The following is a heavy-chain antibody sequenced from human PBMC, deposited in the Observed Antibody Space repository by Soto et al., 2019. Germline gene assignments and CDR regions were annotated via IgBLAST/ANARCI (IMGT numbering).Heavy chain of an antibody. Sequence: QVQLVESGGGVVQPGRSLRLSCAASGVTFSIHGMHWARQAPGKGLEWVALISSDGSKEYYADSVKGRFTISRDNSKNSLYLQMNSLRAEDTALYYCVKDDPVLDYWGQGTLVTVSS. CDR2: ISSDGSKE. CDR3: VKDDPVLDY. J-gene: IGHJ4*02. V-gene: IGHV3-30*18. CDR1: GVTFSIHG.